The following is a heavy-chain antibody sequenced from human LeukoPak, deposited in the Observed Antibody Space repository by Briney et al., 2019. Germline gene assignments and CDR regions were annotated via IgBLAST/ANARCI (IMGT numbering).Heavy chain of an antibody. J-gene: IGHJ5*02. CDR2: IWYDESNH. V-gene: IGHV3-33*06. CDR3: AKSEGSGGVVYAPSFNWFDP. Sequence: WVRQAPGKRLEWVAVIWYDESNHYADSVKGRFTISRDISNNTLYLQMSSLRVEDTAIYYCAKSEGSGGVVYAPSFNWFDPWGQGTLVTVSS. D-gene: IGHD2-8*02.